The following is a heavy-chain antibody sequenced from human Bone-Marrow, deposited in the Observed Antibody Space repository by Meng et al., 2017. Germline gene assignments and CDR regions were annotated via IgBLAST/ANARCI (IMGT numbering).Heavy chain of an antibody. CDR3: ARDRESSGWYVAYYYYGMDV. V-gene: IGHV3-30*03. J-gene: IGHJ6*02. D-gene: IGHD6-19*01. Sequence: GGPLRLSCAAPGFTASSNYMSWVRQAPGKGLEWVAVISYDGSNKYYADSVKGRFTISRDNSKNTLYLQMNSLRAEDTAVYYCARDRESSGWYVAYYYYGMDVWGQGTTVTVSS. CDR2: ISYDGSNK. CDR1: GFTASSNY.